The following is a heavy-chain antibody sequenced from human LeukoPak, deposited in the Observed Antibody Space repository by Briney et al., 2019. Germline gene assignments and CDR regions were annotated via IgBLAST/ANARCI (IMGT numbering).Heavy chain of an antibody. CDR3: ARTTSMTASGYDY. V-gene: IGHV1-8*03. Sequence: GASVKVSCKASGYTFTNYHINWVRQASGQGLEWMTLINPDTGDKGYARKFQDRVTITTDTSISTAYMELSSLSSEDTAVYFCARTTSMTASGYDYWGQGTLVTVSS. J-gene: IGHJ4*02. CDR1: GYTFTNYH. D-gene: IGHD2-21*02. CDR2: INPDTGDK.